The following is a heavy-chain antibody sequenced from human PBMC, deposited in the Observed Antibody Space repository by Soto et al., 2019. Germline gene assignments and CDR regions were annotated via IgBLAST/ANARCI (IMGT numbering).Heavy chain of an antibody. J-gene: IGHJ4*02. Sequence: QEQLVQSGAEVKKPGSSVKVSCKASGGLFSSYPISWLRQVPGQGLERMVGIIPVFQTAYYTHRFQGRVTSTADESTNTAYMELSSLRSEDTAIYYGARGGSGYTWFNEFWGQGTLVTVSS. D-gene: IGHD3-22*01. CDR2: IIPVFQTA. V-gene: IGHV1-69*01. CDR3: ARGGSGYTWFNEF. CDR1: GGLFSSYP.